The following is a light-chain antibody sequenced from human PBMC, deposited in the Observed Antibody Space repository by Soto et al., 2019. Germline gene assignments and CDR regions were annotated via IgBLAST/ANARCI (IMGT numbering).Light chain of an antibody. J-gene: IGKJ3*01. CDR2: ASS. CDR1: QDINNY. Sequence: DIQMTQSPSSLSASVGDRVTITCRASQDINNYLAWYQHKPGKVPKPLIYASSTLRSGVPSRFSGSGSGTDFPLAISSLQPEDVATYYCQNYNTVPPVTFGPGTKVDV. V-gene: IGKV1-27*01. CDR3: QNYNTVPPVT.